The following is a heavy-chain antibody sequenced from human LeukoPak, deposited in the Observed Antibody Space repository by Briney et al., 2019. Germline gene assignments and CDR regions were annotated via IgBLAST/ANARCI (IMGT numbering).Heavy chain of an antibody. D-gene: IGHD2-15*01. Sequence: GRSLRLSCAASGFTFSSYGMHWVRQAPGKGLEWVAVIWYDGSNKYYADPVKGRFTISRDNSKNTLYLQMNSLRAADTAVYYCARDDCSGGSCRVVYYYYYGMDVWGQGTTVTVSS. CDR3: ARDDCSGGSCRVVYYYYYGMDV. V-gene: IGHV3-33*01. CDR2: IWYDGSNK. J-gene: IGHJ6*02. CDR1: GFTFSSYG.